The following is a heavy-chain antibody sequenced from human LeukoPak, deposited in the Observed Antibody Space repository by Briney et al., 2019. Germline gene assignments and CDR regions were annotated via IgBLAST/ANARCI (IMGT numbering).Heavy chain of an antibody. CDR1: GGSISSYY. D-gene: IGHD3-10*01. J-gene: IGHJ3*02. CDR2: IYYSGST. V-gene: IGHV4-59*01. CDR3: ARGGGSAFDI. Sequence: SATLSLTCTVSGGSISSYYWSWIRQPPGKGLEWIGYIYYSGSTNYNPSLKSRVTISVDTSKNQFSLKLSSVTAADTAVYYCARGGGSAFDIWGQGTVVTVSS.